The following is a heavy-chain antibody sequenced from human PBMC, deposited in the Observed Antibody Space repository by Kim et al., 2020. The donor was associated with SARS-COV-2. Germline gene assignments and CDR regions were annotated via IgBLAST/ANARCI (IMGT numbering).Heavy chain of an antibody. V-gene: IGHV4-39*01. Sequence: TPSLKSRVTISVDTSKNQFSLKLSSVTAADTAVYYCARLRPYSSSDKIDYWGQGTLVTVSS. J-gene: IGHJ4*02. CDR3: ARLRPYSSSDKIDY. D-gene: IGHD6-6*01.